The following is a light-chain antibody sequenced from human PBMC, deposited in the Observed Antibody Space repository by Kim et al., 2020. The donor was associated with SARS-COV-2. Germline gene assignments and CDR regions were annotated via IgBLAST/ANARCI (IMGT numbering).Light chain of an antibody. CDR3: QYYGSSSYT. V-gene: IGKV3-20*01. CDR1: QSLNSNY. J-gene: IGKJ2*01. CDR2: GAS. Sequence: LSPGESATHSCRASQSLNSNYLTWYQQKPGQAPRLLIYGASSRATGIPDRFSGSGSGTDFTLIISRLEPEDFAVYYCQYYGSSSYTFGQGTKLEI.